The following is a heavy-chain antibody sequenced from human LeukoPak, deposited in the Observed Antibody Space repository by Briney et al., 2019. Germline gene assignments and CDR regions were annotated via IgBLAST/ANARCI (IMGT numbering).Heavy chain of an antibody. Sequence: SETLSLTCTVSGGSISSYYWSWIRQPPGKGLEWIGYIYYSGSTNYNPSLKSRVTISVDTSKNQFSLKLSSVTAADTAVYYCARDSYSSPLDYWGQGTLATVSS. CDR2: IYYSGST. V-gene: IGHV4-59*01. CDR3: ARDSYSSPLDY. D-gene: IGHD6-13*01. J-gene: IGHJ4*02. CDR1: GGSISSYY.